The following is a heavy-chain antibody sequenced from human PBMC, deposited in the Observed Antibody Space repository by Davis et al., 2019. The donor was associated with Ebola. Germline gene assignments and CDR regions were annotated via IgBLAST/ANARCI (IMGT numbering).Heavy chain of an antibody. Sequence: SETLSLTCAVYGGSFSGYYWSWIRQPPGKGLEWIGEINHSGSTNYNPSLKSRVTISVDTSKNQFSLKLSSVTAADTAVYYCAREPYYYGMDVWGQGTTVTVSS. CDR1: GGSFSGYY. J-gene: IGHJ6*02. CDR2: INHSGST. V-gene: IGHV4-34*01. CDR3: AREPYYYGMDV.